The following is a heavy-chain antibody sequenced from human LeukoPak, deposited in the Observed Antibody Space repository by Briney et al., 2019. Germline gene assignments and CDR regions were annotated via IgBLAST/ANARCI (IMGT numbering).Heavy chain of an antibody. J-gene: IGHJ4*02. CDR3: ARDTSDSSGWSRNFDY. V-gene: IGHV3-23*01. Sequence: GGSLRLSCAASGFTFSNYGMSWVRQAPGKGLEWVSAITATSSSTHDADSVQGRFTISRDNSKNTLYLQMNSLRAEDTAVYYCARDTSDSSGWSRNFDYWGQGTLVTVSS. CDR2: ITATSSST. CDR1: GFTFSNYG. D-gene: IGHD6-19*01.